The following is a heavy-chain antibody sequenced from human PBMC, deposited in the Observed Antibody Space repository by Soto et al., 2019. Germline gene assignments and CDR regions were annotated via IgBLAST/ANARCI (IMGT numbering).Heavy chain of an antibody. CDR3: ARAFLPATFWYFDL. J-gene: IGHJ2*01. CDR2: ISGNSGTT. Sequence: EGQLLESGGSFLRPGGSLRLSCEASGFAFSGYPMTWVRQAPGKGLEWVSTISGNSGTTFYAESVTGRFTISRDNSKNILYLQMNNLRAEDTAVYYCARAFLPATFWYFDLWGRGTLVTVSS. V-gene: IGHV3-23*01. CDR1: GFAFSGYP.